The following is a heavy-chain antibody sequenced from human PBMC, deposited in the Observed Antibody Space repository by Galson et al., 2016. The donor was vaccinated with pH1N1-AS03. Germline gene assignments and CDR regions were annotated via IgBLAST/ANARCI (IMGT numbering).Heavy chain of an antibody. V-gene: IGHV4-34*01. Sequence: ETLSLTCAVYGGSLTNYNWCWIRQLPGKGLEWIGEVNESGDTNYNPSLKSRVAISVDTSKNQFSLRLSSVTAADTSIHYCARHGTTGWSREEDALDIWGQGTVVTVSS. CDR2: VNESGDT. J-gene: IGHJ3*02. D-gene: IGHD6-19*01. CDR1: GGSLTNYN. CDR3: ARHGTTGWSREEDALDI.